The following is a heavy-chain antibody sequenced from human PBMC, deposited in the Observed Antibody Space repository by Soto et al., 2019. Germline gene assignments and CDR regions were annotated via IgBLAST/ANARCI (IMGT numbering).Heavy chain of an antibody. D-gene: IGHD6-19*01. J-gene: IGHJ3*02. Sequence: QVQLQESGPGLVKPSETLSLTCTVSGVSMKAYYWSWIRQPPGKGLAWIGYAYYTGAATYDPSLKSRVTISVDRSNNQFSLRLTSVTAADTAVYFCARWTYRTGWYDAFDIWGQGTIVIVSS. V-gene: IGHV4-59*08. CDR3: ARWTYRTGWYDAFDI. CDR1: GVSMKAYY. CDR2: AYYTGAA.